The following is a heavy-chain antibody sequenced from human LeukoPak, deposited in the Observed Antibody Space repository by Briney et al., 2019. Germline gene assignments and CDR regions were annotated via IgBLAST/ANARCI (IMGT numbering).Heavy chain of an antibody. Sequence: ASLRVSYTASVYTFTVYYMHWVRQAPGQGLEWMGWINPNSGGTNYAQKFQGRVTMTRDTSISTAYMELSRLRSDDTAVYYCARDGYCGGDCYSGNDYWGQGTLVTVSS. V-gene: IGHV1-2*02. D-gene: IGHD2-21*02. J-gene: IGHJ4*02. CDR1: VYTFTVYY. CDR3: ARDGYCGGDCYSGNDY. CDR2: INPNSGGT.